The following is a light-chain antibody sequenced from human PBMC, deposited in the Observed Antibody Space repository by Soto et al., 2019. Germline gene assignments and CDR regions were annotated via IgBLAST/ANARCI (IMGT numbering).Light chain of an antibody. V-gene: IGKV3-20*01. CDR3: QQYATSPVT. J-gene: IGKJ1*01. Sequence: EIVLTQSPGTLSLSPGERATLSCRASQSVRNTYLAWYQQKPGQAPRLLIYGASSRATGIPDRFSGSGSGTDFTLTISRLEPEDFAVYYCQQYATSPVTFGQGTKVEIK. CDR1: QSVRNTY. CDR2: GAS.